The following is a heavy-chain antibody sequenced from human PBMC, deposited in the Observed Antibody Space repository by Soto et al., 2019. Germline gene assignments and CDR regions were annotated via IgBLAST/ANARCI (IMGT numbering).Heavy chain of an antibody. J-gene: IGHJ4*02. V-gene: IGHV3-33*01. CDR1: GFTFSSYG. CDR3: ARGTTSKLLWFGELLPEASDSDFDY. D-gene: IGHD3-10*01. CDR2: TWYDGSNK. Sequence: GGSLRLSCAASGFTFSSYGMHWVRQAPGKGLEWVAVTWYDGSNKYYADSVKGRFTISRDNSKNTLYLQMNSLRAEDTAVYYCARGTTSKLLWFGELLPEASDSDFDYWGQGTLVTVSS.